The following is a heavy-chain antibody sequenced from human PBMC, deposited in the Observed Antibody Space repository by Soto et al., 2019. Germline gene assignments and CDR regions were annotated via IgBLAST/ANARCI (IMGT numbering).Heavy chain of an antibody. CDR1: GYAFTSYG. D-gene: IGHD6-6*01. Sequence: ASVKVSCKASGYAFTSYGITWVRQAPGQGLEWMGWISVYNGNTNYAQKVQGRVTMTTDTSTSTAYMELRSLRADDTAVYYCARVSGSSSSAFSVYWGQGTLVTVS. V-gene: IGHV1-18*04. CDR3: ARVSGSSSSAFSVY. J-gene: IGHJ4*02. CDR2: ISVYNGNT.